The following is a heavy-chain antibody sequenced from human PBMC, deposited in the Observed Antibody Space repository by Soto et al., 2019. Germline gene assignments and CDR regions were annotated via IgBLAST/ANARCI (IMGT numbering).Heavy chain of an antibody. CDR3: AKDTRAAAFDP. V-gene: IGHV3-9*01. J-gene: IGHJ5*02. CDR2: ISWNSGSI. D-gene: IGHD6-13*01. Sequence: EVQLVESGGVLVQPGRSLRLSCAASGFTFDDYAMHWVRQAPGKGLEWVSGISWNSGSIGYADSVKGRFTISRDNAKNSLYLQMNSLRAEDTALYYCAKDTRAAAFDPWGQGTLVTVSS. CDR1: GFTFDDYA.